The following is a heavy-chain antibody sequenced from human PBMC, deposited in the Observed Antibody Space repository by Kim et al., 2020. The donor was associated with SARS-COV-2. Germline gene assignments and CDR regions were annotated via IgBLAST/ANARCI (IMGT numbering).Heavy chain of an antibody. CDR3: ASHVDIVATGGAFDI. J-gene: IGHJ3*02. V-gene: IGHV5-51*01. D-gene: IGHD5-12*01. CDR2: IYPGDSDT. Sequence: GESLKISCKGSGYSFTSYWIGWVRQMPGKGLEWMGIIYPGDSDTRYSPSFQGQVTISADKSISTAYLQWSSLKASDTAMYYCASHVDIVATGGAFDIWGQGTMVTVSS. CDR1: GYSFTSYW.